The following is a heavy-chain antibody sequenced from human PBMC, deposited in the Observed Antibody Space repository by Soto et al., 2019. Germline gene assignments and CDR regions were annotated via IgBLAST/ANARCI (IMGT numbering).Heavy chain of an antibody. V-gene: IGHV3-23*01. J-gene: IGHJ3*02. CDR3: AKYRDDFGIVDAFGI. Sequence: EMQLLESGGDLVQPGGSLKLSCAASGFTFSNYAMTWVRQAPGKGLEYISAISGSGVTTYYADSMKGRFTVSRDNSKNTLYMQMNRLRAEDTALYYGAKYRDDFGIVDAFGIWVQGTIVPVSP. D-gene: IGHD3-3*01. CDR1: GFTFSNYA. CDR2: ISGSGVTT.